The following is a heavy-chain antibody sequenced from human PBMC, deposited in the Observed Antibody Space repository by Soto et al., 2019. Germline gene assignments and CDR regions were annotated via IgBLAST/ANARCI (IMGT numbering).Heavy chain of an antibody. CDR3: TSLVYYYDSSGYNNFDY. V-gene: IGHV3-49*03. Sequence: GGSLRLSCTASGFTFGDYAMSWFRQAPGKGLEWVGFIRSKAYGGTTEYAASAKGRFTISRDDSKSIAYLQMNSLKTEDTAVYYCTSLVYYYDSSGYNNFDYWGQGTLVTVSS. CDR2: IRSKAYGGTT. D-gene: IGHD3-22*01. J-gene: IGHJ4*02. CDR1: GFTFGDYA.